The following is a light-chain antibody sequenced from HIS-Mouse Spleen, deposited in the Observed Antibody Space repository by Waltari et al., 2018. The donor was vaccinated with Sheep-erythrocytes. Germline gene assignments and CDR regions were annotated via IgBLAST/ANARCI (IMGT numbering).Light chain of an antibody. CDR2: EAS. CDR1: GLPKKY. CDR3: YSTDSSGNHRV. J-gene: IGLJ2*01. V-gene: IGLV3-10*01. Sequence: SYELTQPPSVSVSPGQTARIPCSGDGLPKKYAYWYQQKSGQAPVLVIYEASKRPSGIPERFSGSSSGTMATLTISGAQVEDEADYYCYSTDSSGNHRVFGGGTKLTVL.